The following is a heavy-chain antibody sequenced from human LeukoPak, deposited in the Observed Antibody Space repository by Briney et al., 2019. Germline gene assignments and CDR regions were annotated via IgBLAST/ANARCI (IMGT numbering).Heavy chain of an antibody. CDR3: ARRLSRPDRIDY. CDR2: IGTAGDT. J-gene: IGHJ4*02. Sequence: GGSLRLSCAASGFTFSSYDMNWVRQATGQGLEWVSAIGTAGDTNYSGSVKGRFIISRGNTKKSLYHKMKSMRAGDTAALYYARRLSRPDRIDYWGQGTLVTVSS. D-gene: IGHD3-16*01. CDR1: GFTFSSYD. V-gene: IGHV3-13*01.